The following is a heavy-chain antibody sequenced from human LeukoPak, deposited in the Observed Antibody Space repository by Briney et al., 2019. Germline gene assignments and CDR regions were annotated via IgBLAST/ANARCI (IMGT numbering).Heavy chain of an antibody. CDR3: ARDNNDYGDYRWFDP. CDR2: IYYSGST. Sequence: KPSETLSLTCAVYGGSFSGYYWSWIRQPPGKGLEWIGYIYYSGSTYYNPSLKSRVTISVDTSKNQFSLKLSSVTAADTAVYYCARDNNDYGDYRWFDPWGQGTLVTVSS. D-gene: IGHD4-17*01. J-gene: IGHJ5*02. V-gene: IGHV4-34*09. CDR1: GGSFSGYY.